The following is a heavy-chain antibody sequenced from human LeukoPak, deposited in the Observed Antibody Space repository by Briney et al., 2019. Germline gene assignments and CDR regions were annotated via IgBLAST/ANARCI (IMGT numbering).Heavy chain of an antibody. J-gene: IGHJ4*02. V-gene: IGHV3-23*01. CDR3: AKDSGYSSSWYDFDY. CDR2: ISGSGGST. Sequence: PGGSLRLSCAAPGFTFRSYAMTWVRQAPGKGLGWVSAISGSGGSTYYADSVKGRFTMSRDNSKNTLYLQMSSLRAEDTAVYYCAKDSGYSSSWYDFDYWGQGTLVTVSS. CDR1: GFTFRSYA. D-gene: IGHD6-13*01.